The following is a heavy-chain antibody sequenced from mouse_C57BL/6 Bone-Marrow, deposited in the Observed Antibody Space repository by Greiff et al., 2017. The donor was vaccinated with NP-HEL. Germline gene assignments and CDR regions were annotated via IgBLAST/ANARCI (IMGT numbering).Heavy chain of an antibody. CDR1: GYTFTSYT. CDR2: INPSSGYT. V-gene: IGHV1-4*01. Sequence: VQLQQSGAELARPGASVKMSCKASGYTFTSYTMHWVNQRPGQGLEWIGYINPSSGYTKYNQKFKDKATLTADKSSSTAYMQLSSLTSEDSAVYYCAFPYYYAMDYWGQGTSVTVSS. J-gene: IGHJ4*01. CDR3: AFPYYYAMDY.